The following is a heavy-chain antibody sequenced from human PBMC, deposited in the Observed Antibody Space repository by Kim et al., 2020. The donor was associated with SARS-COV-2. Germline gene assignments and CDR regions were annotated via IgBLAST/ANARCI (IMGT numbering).Heavy chain of an antibody. D-gene: IGHD6-13*01. J-gene: IGHJ6*02. CDR1: GGTFSSYA. V-gene: IGHV1-69*13. CDR2: IIPIFGTA. Sequence: SVKVSCKASGGTFSSYAISWVRQAPGQGLEWMGGIIPIFGTANYAQKFQGRVTITADESTSTAYMELSSLRSEDTAVYYCARDSRYSSSWYSYYGMDVWGQGTTVTVSS. CDR3: ARDSRYSSSWYSYYGMDV.